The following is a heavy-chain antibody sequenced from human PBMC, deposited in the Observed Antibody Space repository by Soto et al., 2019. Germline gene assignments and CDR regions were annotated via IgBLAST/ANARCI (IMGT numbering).Heavy chain of an antibody. CDR3: ARGYYYGSGSYSPYFDY. Sequence: SVKVSCKASGGTFSSYTISWVRQAPGQGLEWMGRIIPILGIANYAQKFQGRVTITADKSTSTAYMELSSLRSEYTAVYYCARGYYYGSGSYSPYFDYWGQGTLVTVSS. CDR2: IIPILGIA. V-gene: IGHV1-69*02. D-gene: IGHD3-10*01. J-gene: IGHJ4*02. CDR1: GGTFSSYT.